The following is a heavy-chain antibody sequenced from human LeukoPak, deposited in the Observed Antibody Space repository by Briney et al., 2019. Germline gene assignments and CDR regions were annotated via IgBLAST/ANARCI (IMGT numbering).Heavy chain of an antibody. V-gene: IGHV3-30*02. CDR1: GFTFSSYG. D-gene: IGHD3-10*01. CDR2: IRYDGSKK. Sequence: GGSLRLSCAASGFTFSSYGMHWVRQAPGKGLEWVAFIRYDGSKKYYADSVKGRFTISRDNSKNTLYLQMNSLRAEDTAVYYCAKVLSPAMVRGVFDYWGQGTLVTVSS. J-gene: IGHJ4*02. CDR3: AKVLSPAMVRGVFDY.